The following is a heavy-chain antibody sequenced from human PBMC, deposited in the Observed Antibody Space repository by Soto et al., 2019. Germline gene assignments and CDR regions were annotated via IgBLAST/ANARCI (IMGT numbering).Heavy chain of an antibody. CDR2: INAGNGNT. V-gene: IGHV1-3*01. CDR3: ARGPNSSGWYSFYYYYYMDV. D-gene: IGHD6-19*01. Sequence: GASVKVSCKASGYTFTSYAMHWVRQAPGQRLEWMGWINAGNGNTKYSQKFQGRVTITRDTSASTAYMELSSLRSEDTAVYYCARGPNSSGWYSFYYYYYMDVWGKGTTVTVSS. J-gene: IGHJ6*03. CDR1: GYTFTSYA.